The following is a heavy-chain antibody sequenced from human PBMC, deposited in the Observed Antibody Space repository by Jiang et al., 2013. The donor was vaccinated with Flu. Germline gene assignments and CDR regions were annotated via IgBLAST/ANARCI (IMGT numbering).Heavy chain of an antibody. Sequence: VQLVESGGGVVQPGRSLRLSCAASGFTFSSYAMHWVRQAPGKGLEWVAVISYDGSNKYYADSVKGRFTISRDNSKNTLYLQMNSLRAEDTAVYYCARDRGYGPYFDYWGQGTLVTVSS. CDR3: ARDRGYGPYFDY. V-gene: IGHV3-30-3*01. CDR1: GFTFSSYA. D-gene: IGHD5-18*01. J-gene: IGHJ4*02. CDR2: ISYDGSNK.